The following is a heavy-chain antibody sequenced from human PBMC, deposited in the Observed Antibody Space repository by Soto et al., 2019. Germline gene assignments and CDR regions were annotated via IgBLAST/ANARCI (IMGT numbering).Heavy chain of an antibody. D-gene: IGHD3-9*01. V-gene: IGHV3-33*01. CDR2: IWYDGSNK. CDR1: GFTFSSYG. J-gene: IGHJ6*02. CDR3: ARGEWLGYFDWLSRRPSMDV. Sequence: QVQLVESGGGVVQPGRSLRLSCAASGFTFSSYGMHWVRQAPGKGLEWVAVIWYDGSNKYYADSVKGRFTISRDNSKNPLYLQMNSLRAADTAVYYCARGEWLGYFDWLSRRPSMDVWGQGTTVTVSS.